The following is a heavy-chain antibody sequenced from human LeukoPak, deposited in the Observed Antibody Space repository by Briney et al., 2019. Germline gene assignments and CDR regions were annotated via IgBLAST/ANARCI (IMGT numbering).Heavy chain of an antibody. CDR2: MNPNSGNT. J-gene: IGHJ6*02. CDR1: GYTFTSYD. Sequence: ASVNVSCKASGYTFTSYDINWVRQATGQGLEWMGWMNPNSGNTGYAQKFQGRVTMTRNTSISTAYMELSSLRSEDTAVYYCARLRHITIFGGMDVWGQGTTVTVSS. D-gene: IGHD3-3*01. V-gene: IGHV1-8*01. CDR3: ARLRHITIFGGMDV.